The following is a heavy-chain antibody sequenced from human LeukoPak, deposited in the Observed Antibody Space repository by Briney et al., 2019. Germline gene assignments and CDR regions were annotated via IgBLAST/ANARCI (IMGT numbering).Heavy chain of an antibody. Sequence: GASVKVSCKASGGTFSSYAISWVRQAPGQGLEWMGGIIPIFGTANYAQKFQGRVTITADKSTSTAYMELSRLRSDDTAVYYCAGVAAGIIWNYWGQGTLVTVSS. CDR2: IIPIFGTA. D-gene: IGHD6-13*01. J-gene: IGHJ4*02. CDR1: GGTFSSYA. CDR3: AGVAAGIIWNY. V-gene: IGHV1-69*06.